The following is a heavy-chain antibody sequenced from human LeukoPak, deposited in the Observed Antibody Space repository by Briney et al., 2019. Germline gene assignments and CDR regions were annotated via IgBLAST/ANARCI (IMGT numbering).Heavy chain of an antibody. CDR3: AKDLIYEYVWGSYSGLDV. D-gene: IGHD3-16*01. Sequence: PGGSLRLSCAASGFTFSSYAMSWVRQAPGKGLEWVSAISGSGGSTYYADSVKGRFTISRDNSKNTLYLQMNSLRAEDTAVYYCAKDLIYEYVWGSYSGLDVWGRGTTVTVSS. CDR1: GFTFSSYA. CDR2: ISGSGGST. J-gene: IGHJ6*02. V-gene: IGHV3-23*01.